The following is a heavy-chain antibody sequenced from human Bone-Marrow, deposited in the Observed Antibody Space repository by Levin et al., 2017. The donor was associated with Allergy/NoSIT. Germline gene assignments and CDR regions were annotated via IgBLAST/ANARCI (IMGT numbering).Heavy chain of an antibody. V-gene: IGHV4-59*01. J-gene: IGHJ6*02. CDR1: GGSISNSY. CDR2: IKNSGTT. Sequence: LSQTLSLTCSVSGGSISNSYWSWIRQAPGKGLEWIGYIKNSGTTKYNPSLTSRVTISADTSKNQVSLRLTSVTAADTAVYYCASLGYTISYYDYAMDVWGQGTTVTVSS. D-gene: IGHD2-2*02. CDR3: ASLGYTISYYDYAMDV.